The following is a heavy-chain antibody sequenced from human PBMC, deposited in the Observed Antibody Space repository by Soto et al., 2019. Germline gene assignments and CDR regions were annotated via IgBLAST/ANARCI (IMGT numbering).Heavy chain of an antibody. CDR1: RFTFSSYA. Sequence: PWGSLRISCAASRFTFSSYAMSWVRQAPGKGLEWVSAISGSGGSTYYADSVKGRFTISRDNSKNTLYLQMNSLRAEDTAVYYCAKDGDGSGGSCYPPGPWGQGTLVTVSS. V-gene: IGHV3-23*01. CDR2: ISGSGGST. D-gene: IGHD2-15*01. J-gene: IGHJ5*02. CDR3: AKDGDGSGGSCYPPGP.